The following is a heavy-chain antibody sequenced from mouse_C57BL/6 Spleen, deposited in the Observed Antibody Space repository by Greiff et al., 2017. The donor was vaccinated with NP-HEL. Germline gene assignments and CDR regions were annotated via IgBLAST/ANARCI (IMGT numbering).Heavy chain of an antibody. D-gene: IGHD1-1*01. CDR1: GYTFPSSW. J-gene: IGHJ4*01. V-gene: IGHV1-64*01. CDR3: ARSYGSRDYYAMDY. CDR2: IHPNSGST. Sequence: QVQLQQPGAELVKPGASVKLSCKASGYTFPSSWVHWGKPRPGQGLEWIGMIHPNSGSTNYNEKFKSKATLTVDKSSSTAYMQLSSLTSEDSAVYYCARSYGSRDYYAMDYWGQGTSVTVSS.